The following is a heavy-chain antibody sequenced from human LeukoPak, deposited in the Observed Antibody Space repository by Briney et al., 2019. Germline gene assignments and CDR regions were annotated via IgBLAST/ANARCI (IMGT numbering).Heavy chain of an antibody. CDR2: INHTGST. Sequence: SETLSLTCAVYGGSFSGYYWSWIRQPPGKGLEWIGEINHTGSTNYNPSLKSRVTMLVDASKNQFSLKLSSVTAADTAVYYCARALGAFDIWGQGTMVTVSS. V-gene: IGHV4-34*01. CDR3: ARALGAFDI. CDR1: GGSFSGYY. J-gene: IGHJ3*02.